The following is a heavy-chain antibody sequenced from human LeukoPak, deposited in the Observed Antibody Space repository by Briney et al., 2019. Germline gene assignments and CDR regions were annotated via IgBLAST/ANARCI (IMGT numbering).Heavy chain of an antibody. Sequence: GGSLRLSCAASGFTFSTYAMSWVRQAPRKGLEWVSAISANGGRTYYADSVKGRFTISRDNSKNTLYVQMDSLRTEDMAVYYCAKGPFCTGGSCYSDAFDFWGQGTMVTVSS. CDR2: ISANGGRT. CDR1: GFTFSTYA. D-gene: IGHD2-15*01. V-gene: IGHV3-23*01. J-gene: IGHJ3*01. CDR3: AKGPFCTGGSCYSDAFDF.